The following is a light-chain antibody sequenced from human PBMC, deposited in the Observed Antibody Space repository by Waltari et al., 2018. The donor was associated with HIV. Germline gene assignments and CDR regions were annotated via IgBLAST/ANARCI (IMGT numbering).Light chain of an antibody. Sequence: EILMTQSPPPLSLSPGERATLSCRASQSVNRDLAWYQQSPGQSPRLLIHGASTRASHIPDRFSGSGSGTEYTLTISSLQSEEFAVYYCQQYNTWPPGAFGQGTKVEIK. CDR1: QSVNRD. V-gene: IGKV3-15*01. J-gene: IGKJ1*01. CDR2: GAS. CDR3: QQYNTWPPGA.